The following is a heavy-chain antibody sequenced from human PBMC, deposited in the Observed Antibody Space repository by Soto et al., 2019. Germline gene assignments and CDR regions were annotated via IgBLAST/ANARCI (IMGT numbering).Heavy chain of an antibody. V-gene: IGHV3-15*07. J-gene: IGHJ4*02. CDR3: VADLPGDRTNWGFDY. CDR1: GLTFTYAW. Sequence: EVQLVESGGGLVEPGGSLRLSCAASGLTFTYAWMSWVRQAPGKGLEWVGRIKSKPDGGTMGYAATVKGRFTVSRDDSKNTLDLHISSMHSKDTAKYYCVADLPGDRTNWGFDYWGQGTLVTVSS. CDR2: IKSKPDGGTM. D-gene: IGHD7-27*01.